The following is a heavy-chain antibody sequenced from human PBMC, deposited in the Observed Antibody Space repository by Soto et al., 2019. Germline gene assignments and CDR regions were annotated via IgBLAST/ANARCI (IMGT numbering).Heavy chain of an antibody. CDR3: VRGGYVHAFDY. CDR2: IYYSGNT. D-gene: IGHD5-12*01. Sequence: PSETLSLTCTVSGGSISSGDYYWSWIRQPPGKGLEWIGYIYYSGNTHYNPSLKSRVTISVDTSMNQFSLNLDSVTAVDSAVYYCVRGGYVHAFDYWGQGALVTVSS. J-gene: IGHJ4*02. CDR1: GGSISSGDYY. V-gene: IGHV4-30-4*02.